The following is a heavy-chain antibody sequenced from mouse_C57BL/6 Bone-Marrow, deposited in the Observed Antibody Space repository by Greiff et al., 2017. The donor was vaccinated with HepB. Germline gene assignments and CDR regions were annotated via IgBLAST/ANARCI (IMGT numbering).Heavy chain of an antibody. CDR3: ARLSWESDFDC. V-gene: IGHV1-19*01. D-gene: IGHD4-1*01. J-gene: IGHJ2*01. CDR2: INPYNGGT. Sequence: VQLQQSGPVLVKPGASVKMSCKASGYTFTDYYMNWVKQSHGKSLEWIGVINPYNGGTSYNQKFKGKATLTVDKSSSTAYMELNSLTSEDSAVYYCARLSWESDFDCWGQGTTLTVSS. CDR1: GYTFTDYY.